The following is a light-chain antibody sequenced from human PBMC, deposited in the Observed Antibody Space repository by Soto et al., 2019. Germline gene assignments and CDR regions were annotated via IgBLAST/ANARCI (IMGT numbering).Light chain of an antibody. J-gene: IGKJ4*01. CDR1: QDISNY. V-gene: IGKV1-12*01. Sequence: DIQMTQSPSSLSASVGGGVTITCRASQDISNYLAWYQQIPGKAPKLLISAASTLHSGVPSRFRGSGSGTYFTLTVSGLQPEDSATYYCQQAKSFPLSFGGGTKVEIK. CDR2: AAS. CDR3: QQAKSFPLS.